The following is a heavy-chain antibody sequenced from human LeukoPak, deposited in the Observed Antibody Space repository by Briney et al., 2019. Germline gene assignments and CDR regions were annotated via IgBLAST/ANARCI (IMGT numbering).Heavy chain of an antibody. CDR2: IKKDGSEK. CDR3: ARRAGGYSHPYDY. D-gene: IGHD4-23*01. J-gene: IGHJ4*02. V-gene: IGHV3-7*03. Sequence: AGSLRLSCAASGFTFSSYWMSWVRPAQGKGLEWVANIKKDGSEKYYVDSVKGRFTISRDNAKNSLYLQMNRLRAEDTAVYYCARRAGGYSHPYDYWGQGILVTVSS. CDR1: GFTFSSYW.